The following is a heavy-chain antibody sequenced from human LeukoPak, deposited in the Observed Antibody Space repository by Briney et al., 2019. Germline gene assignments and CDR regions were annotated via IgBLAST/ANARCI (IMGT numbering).Heavy chain of an antibody. CDR1: GFTVSNNY. CDR2: IYSGDNT. Sequence: PGGSLRLSCAASGFTVSNNYMSWVRQAPGKGLEWVSVIYSGDNTYYVESVKGRFTISRDNSKNTLFLQMNRLRAEDTAVYYCAGRRVLDASFDYCVQGTLVTVSS. V-gene: IGHV3-66*02. CDR3: AGRRVLDASFDY. D-gene: IGHD3-16*01. J-gene: IGHJ4*02.